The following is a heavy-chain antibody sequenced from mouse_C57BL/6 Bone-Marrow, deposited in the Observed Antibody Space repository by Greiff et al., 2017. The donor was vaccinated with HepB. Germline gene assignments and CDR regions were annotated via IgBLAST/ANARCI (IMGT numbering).Heavy chain of an antibody. CDR3: AIYYGYERAY. CDR2: IYPGSGST. D-gene: IGHD2-2*01. J-gene: IGHJ3*01. CDR1: GYSFTSYW. V-gene: IGHV1-55*01. Sequence: QVQLQQPGAELVKPGASVKMSCKASGYSFTSYWITWVKQRPGQGLEWIGDIYPGSGSTNYNEKFKSKATLTVDTSSSTAYMQLSSLASEDSAVYYSAIYYGYERAYWGQGTLVTVSA.